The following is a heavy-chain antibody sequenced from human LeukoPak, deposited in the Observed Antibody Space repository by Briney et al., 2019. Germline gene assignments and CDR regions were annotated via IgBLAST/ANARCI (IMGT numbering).Heavy chain of an antibody. CDR2: ITGSGGST. CDR3: ARDERLLSFLK. V-gene: IGHV3-23*01. Sequence: QPGGSLRLSCAASGFTFSNYGLSWVRQAPGKGVEWVSGITGSGGSTYYADSVKGRFTISSDNSKNTLYLQMNSLRAEDTAIYYCARDERLLSFLKWGQGTLVTVSS. D-gene: IGHD3-3*01. J-gene: IGHJ4*02. CDR1: GFTFSNYG.